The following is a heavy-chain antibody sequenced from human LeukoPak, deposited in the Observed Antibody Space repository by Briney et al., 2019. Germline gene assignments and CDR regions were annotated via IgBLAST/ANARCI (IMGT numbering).Heavy chain of an antibody. V-gene: IGHV3-48*03. D-gene: IGHD3-10*01. J-gene: IGHJ4*02. CDR2: ISSGGNYI. CDR1: GFTFSSYE. Sequence: PGGSLRLSCAASGFTFSSYEMNWVRQAPGMGLEWVSYISSGGNYIYYADSVKGRFTISRDNAKNSLYLQMNSLRAEDTAVYYCARDLYYFGSGSYVPGLPDYWGQGTLVTVSS. CDR3: ARDLYYFGSGSYVPGLPDY.